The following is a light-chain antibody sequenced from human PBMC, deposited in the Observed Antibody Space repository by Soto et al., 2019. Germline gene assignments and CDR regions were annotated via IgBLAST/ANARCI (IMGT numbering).Light chain of an antibody. CDR2: GAS. Sequence: EIVLTQSPGTLSLSPRERATLSCRASQSVSSSYLAWYQQKPGQAPRLLIYGASGRAAGIPDRFSGSGSGTDFTLTISRLEPEDSAVYYCQQYGNSPTFGQGTKLEIK. CDR3: QQYGNSPT. CDR1: QSVSSSY. J-gene: IGKJ2*01. V-gene: IGKV3-20*01.